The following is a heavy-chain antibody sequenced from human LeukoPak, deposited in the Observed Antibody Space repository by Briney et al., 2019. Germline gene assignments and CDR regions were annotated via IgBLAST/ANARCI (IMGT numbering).Heavy chain of an antibody. CDR3: AKDRARYFDY. J-gene: IGHJ4*02. Sequence: PGGSLRLSCAASGFTFSSYSMNWVRQAPGKGLEWIGSIYYSGSTYYNPSLKSRVTISVDTSKNQFSLKLSSVTAADTAVYYCAKDRARYFDYWGQGTLVTVSS. CDR2: IYYSGST. CDR1: GFTFSSYS. V-gene: IGHV4-39*07.